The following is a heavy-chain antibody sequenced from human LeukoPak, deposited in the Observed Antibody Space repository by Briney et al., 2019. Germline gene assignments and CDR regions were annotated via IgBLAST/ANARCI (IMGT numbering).Heavy chain of an antibody. CDR3: AREGVAGNSRPHK. J-gene: IGHJ4*02. Sequence: SETLSLTCTVSGGSISSSSYYWGWIRQPPGKGLEWIGSIYYSGSTYYNPSLKSRVTISVDTSKNQFSQKLSSVTAADTAVYYCAREGVAGNSRPHKWGQGTLVTVSS. V-gene: IGHV4-39*02. CDR2: IYYSGST. D-gene: IGHD6-19*01. CDR1: GGSISSSSYY.